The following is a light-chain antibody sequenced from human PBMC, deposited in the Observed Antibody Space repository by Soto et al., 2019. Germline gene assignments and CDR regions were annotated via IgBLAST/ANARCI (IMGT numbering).Light chain of an antibody. J-gene: IGLJ1*01. V-gene: IGLV2-14*01. CDR1: SSDVGGYNY. CDR2: EVS. Sequence: QSVLTQPASVSGSPGQSITISCTGTSSDVGGYNYVSWYQQHPGKAPKLMIYEVSNRPSGASNRFSGSKSGNTASLTISGLQAEDAADYYCSSYTSSSTYVFGTGTKVTVL. CDR3: SSYTSSSTYV.